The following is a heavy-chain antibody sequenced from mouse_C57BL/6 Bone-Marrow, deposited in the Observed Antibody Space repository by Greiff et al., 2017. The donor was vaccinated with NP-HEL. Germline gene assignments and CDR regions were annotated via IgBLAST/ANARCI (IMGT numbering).Heavy chain of an antibody. Sequence: QVQLQQSGAELARPGASVKMSCKASGYTFTSYTMHWVKQRPGQGLEWIGYINPSSGYTKYNQKFKDKATLTAEKSSSTAYMQLSSLTSEDSAVYYCARAPRGLGNSWFAYWGRGTLVTVSA. CDR3: ARAPRGLGNSWFAY. CDR1: GYTFTSYT. D-gene: IGHD2-1*01. V-gene: IGHV1-4*01. CDR2: INPSSGYT. J-gene: IGHJ3*01.